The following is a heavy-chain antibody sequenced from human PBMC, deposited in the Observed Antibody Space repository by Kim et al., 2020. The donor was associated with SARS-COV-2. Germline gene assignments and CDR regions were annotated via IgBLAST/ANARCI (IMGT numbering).Heavy chain of an antibody. V-gene: IGHV4-31*03. D-gene: IGHD3-3*01. CDR3: ARGEMIFGVVTYAFDI. CDR2: IYYSGST. CDR1: GGSISSGGYY. Sequence: SETLSLTCTVSGGSISSGGYYWSWIRQHPGKGLEWIGYIYYSGSTYYNPSLKSRVTISVDTSKNQFSLKLSSVTAADTAVYYCARGEMIFGVVTYAFDIWGQGTMGTVSP. J-gene: IGHJ3*02.